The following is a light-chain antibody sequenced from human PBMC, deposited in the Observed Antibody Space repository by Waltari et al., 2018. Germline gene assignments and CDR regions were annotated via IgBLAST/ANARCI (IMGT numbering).Light chain of an antibody. J-gene: IGLJ1*01. V-gene: IGLV2-14*01. CDR1: SSDVGGYNY. CDR3: SSYTSSITYV. CDR2: EVG. Sequence: QSALTQPASVSGSPGQSITISCTGSSSDVGGYNYVSWYQQHPDRAPKLLIYEVGSRPSGVSDSFSGSKSGNTASLTISGLQAEDEADYYCSSYTSSITYVFGVGTKVTVL.